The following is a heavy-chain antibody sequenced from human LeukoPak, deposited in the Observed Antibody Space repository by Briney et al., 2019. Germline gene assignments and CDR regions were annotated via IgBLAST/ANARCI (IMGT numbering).Heavy chain of an antibody. J-gene: IGHJ6*02. D-gene: IGHD3-22*01. CDR2: ISYDGSNK. Sequence: HTGGSLRLSCAASGFTFSSYGMHWVRQAPGKGLEWVAVISYDGSNKYYADSVKGRFTISRDNSKNTLYLQMNSLRAEDTAVYYCAKVRRVAGYWDYYYYGMDVWGQGTTVTVSS. V-gene: IGHV3-30*18. CDR3: AKVRRVAGYWDYYYYGMDV. CDR1: GFTFSSYG.